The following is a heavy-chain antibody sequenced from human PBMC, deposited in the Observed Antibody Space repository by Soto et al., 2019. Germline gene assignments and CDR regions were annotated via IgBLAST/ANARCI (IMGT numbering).Heavy chain of an antibody. CDR2: ISGSGGST. J-gene: IGHJ3*02. Sequence: EVQLLESGGGLVQPGGSLRLSCAASGFTFSSYAMSWVRQAPGKGLEWVSAISGSGGSTYYADSVKGRFTISRDNSKNRLYLQMNSLRAEDPAVYYCAKDPLAYCGGDCYPTPITGAFDIWGQGTMVTVSS. CDR1: GFTFSSYA. D-gene: IGHD2-21*02. CDR3: AKDPLAYCGGDCYPTPITGAFDI. V-gene: IGHV3-23*01.